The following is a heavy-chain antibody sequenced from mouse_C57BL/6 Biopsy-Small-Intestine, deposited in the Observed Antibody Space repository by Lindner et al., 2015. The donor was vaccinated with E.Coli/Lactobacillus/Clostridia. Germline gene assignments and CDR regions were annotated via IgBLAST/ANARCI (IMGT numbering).Heavy chain of an antibody. V-gene: IGHV1-63*01. CDR1: GYTFTNYW. D-gene: IGHD1-1*01. J-gene: IGHJ2*01. CDR3: ARGYYGSSSYFDY. Sequence: VQLQESGAELVRPGTSVKMSCKASGYTFTNYWIGWAKQRPGHGLEWIGDIYPGGGYTNYNEKFKGKATLTADKSSSTAYMQFSSLTSEDSAIYYCARGYYGSSSYFDYWGQGTTLTVSS. CDR2: IYPGGGYT.